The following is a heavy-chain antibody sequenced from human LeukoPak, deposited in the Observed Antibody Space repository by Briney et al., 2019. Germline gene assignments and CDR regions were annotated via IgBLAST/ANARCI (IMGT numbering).Heavy chain of an antibody. V-gene: IGHV3-30*04. CDR1: GFTFSSYA. J-gene: IGHJ4*02. CDR2: ISYDGSNK. CDR3: ARDYYGSGSYHFDY. Sequence: GRSLRLSCAASGFTFSSYAMHWVRQAPGKGLEWVAVISYDGSNKYYADSVKGRFTISRDNSKNTLYLQMNSLRGEDTAVYYCARDYYGSGSYHFDYWGQGTLVTVSS. D-gene: IGHD3-10*01.